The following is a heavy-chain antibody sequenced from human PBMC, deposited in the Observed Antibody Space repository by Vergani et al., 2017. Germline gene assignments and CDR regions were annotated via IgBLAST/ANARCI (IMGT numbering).Heavy chain of an antibody. Sequence: QVQLQESGPGLVKPSETLSLTCTVSGGSISSYYWSWIRQPPGKGLEWIGYIYYSGSTNYNPSLKSRVTISVDTSKNQFSLKLSSVTAADTAGYYCARDSVVVPAAIDNPWGQGTLVTVSS. D-gene: IGHD2-2*01. V-gene: IGHV4-59*01. CDR1: GGSISSYY. J-gene: IGHJ5*02. CDR2: IYYSGST. CDR3: ARDSVVVPAAIDNP.